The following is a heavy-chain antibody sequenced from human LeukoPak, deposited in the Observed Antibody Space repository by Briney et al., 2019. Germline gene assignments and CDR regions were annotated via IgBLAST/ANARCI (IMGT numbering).Heavy chain of an antibody. V-gene: IGHV3-21*01. CDR3: ARGEKLRYFDWFPQYPENYYFDY. Sequence: PGGSLRLSCAASGFTFSSYSMNWVRQAPGKGLEWVSSISSSSSYIYYADSVKGRFTTSRDNAKNSLYLQMNSLRAEDTAVYYCARGEKLRYFDWFPQYPENYYFDYWGQGTLVTVSS. D-gene: IGHD3-9*01. J-gene: IGHJ4*02. CDR2: ISSSSSYI. CDR1: GFTFSSYS.